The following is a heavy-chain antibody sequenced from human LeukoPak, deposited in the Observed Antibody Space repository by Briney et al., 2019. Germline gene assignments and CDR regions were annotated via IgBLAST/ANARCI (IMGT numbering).Heavy chain of an antibody. CDR2: MNPNSGNT. D-gene: IGHD5-18*01. CDR3: AREKQDTAMVNDY. Sequence: ASVKVSCKASGYTFTSYDINWVRQATGQGLEWMGWMNPNSGNTGYAQKFQGRVTMTRNTSISTAYMELSSLRSEDTAVYYCAREKQDTAMVNDYWGQGTLVTVSS. J-gene: IGHJ4*02. V-gene: IGHV1-8*01. CDR1: GYTFTSYD.